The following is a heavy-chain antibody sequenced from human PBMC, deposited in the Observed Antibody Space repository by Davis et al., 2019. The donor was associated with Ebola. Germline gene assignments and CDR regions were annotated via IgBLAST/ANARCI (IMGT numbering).Heavy chain of an antibody. CDR2: IYYSGST. Sequence: PSETLSLTCTVSGGSISSGDYYWSWIRQPPGKGLEWIGYIYYSGSTNYNPSLKSRVTISVDTSNQFSLKMTSVTAADTAVYYCARGQARLGSYYVGAFDIWAQGTVVTVSS. V-gene: IGHV4-61*08. CDR3: ARGQARLGSYYVGAFDI. CDR1: GGSISSGDYY. J-gene: IGHJ3*02. D-gene: IGHD1-26*01.